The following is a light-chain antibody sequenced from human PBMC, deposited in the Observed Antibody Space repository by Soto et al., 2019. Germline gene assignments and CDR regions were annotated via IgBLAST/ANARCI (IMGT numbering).Light chain of an antibody. CDR2: GAS. CDR1: QSVNSN. Sequence: ATLSVTPGEPATLSGRASQSVNSNLAWYQQKPGQTPRLLISGASTRATGIPARFSGSGSGTEFTLTISSLQSEDFAVYYCQQYNNWPRTVGQGTKVDIK. CDR3: QQYNNWPRT. J-gene: IGKJ1*01. V-gene: IGKV3-15*01.